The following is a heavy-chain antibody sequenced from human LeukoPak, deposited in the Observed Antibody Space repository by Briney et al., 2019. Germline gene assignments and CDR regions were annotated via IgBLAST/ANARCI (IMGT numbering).Heavy chain of an antibody. CDR3: ATPHGDYVLY. Sequence: SETLSLTCTVSGGSISSYYWSWIRQPPGKGLEWIGYIYYSGSTNYNPSLKSRVTISVDTSKNQFSLKLSSVTAEDSAVYYCATPHGDYVLYWGQGTLVTVSS. D-gene: IGHD4-17*01. J-gene: IGHJ4*02. CDR1: GGSISSYY. CDR2: IYYSGST. V-gene: IGHV4-59*01.